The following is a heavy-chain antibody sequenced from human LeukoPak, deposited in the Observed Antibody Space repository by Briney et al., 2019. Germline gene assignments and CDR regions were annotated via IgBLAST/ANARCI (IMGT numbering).Heavy chain of an antibody. CDR2: IYHSGST. J-gene: IGHJ4*02. V-gene: IGHV4-30-2*01. Sequence: PSETLSLTCTVPGGSISSGGYYWSWIRQPPGKGLEWIGYIYHSGSTYYNPSLKSRVTISVDRSKNQFSLKLSSETAADTAVYYCARGAAGTGYWGQGTLVTVSS. D-gene: IGHD6-13*01. CDR3: ARGAAGTGY. CDR1: GGSISSGGYY.